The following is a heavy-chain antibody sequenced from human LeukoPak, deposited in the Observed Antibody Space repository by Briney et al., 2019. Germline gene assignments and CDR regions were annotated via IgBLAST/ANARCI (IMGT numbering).Heavy chain of an antibody. CDR1: GYTLTESS. V-gene: IGHV1-24*01. CDR3: AATVTTLRGPFDY. Sequence: GASVKVCCKVSGYTLTESSMDWVRQARGEGLQGRGGFDPEDGETIYAQKFQGRVTMTEDTSTDTAYMELSSLRSEDTAVYYCAATVTTLRGPFDYWGQGTLVTVSS. D-gene: IGHD4-17*01. J-gene: IGHJ4*02. CDR2: FDPEDGET.